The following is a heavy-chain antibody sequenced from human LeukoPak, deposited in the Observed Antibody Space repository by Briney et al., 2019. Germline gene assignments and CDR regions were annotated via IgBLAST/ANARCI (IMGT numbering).Heavy chain of an antibody. V-gene: IGHV3-23*01. J-gene: IGHJ4*02. CDR2: ISGSGLMT. D-gene: IGHD1-26*01. CDR1: GFTFSDYA. CDR3: AKDRSIGTYYTFDH. Sequence: GGSLRLSCAASGFTFSDYAMTWVRQAPGKGLEWVATISGSGLMTYYADSVEGRLTVSGDNPKNTLYLQMSSLTAADTAVYYCAKDRSIGTYYTFDHWGQGTLVTVSS.